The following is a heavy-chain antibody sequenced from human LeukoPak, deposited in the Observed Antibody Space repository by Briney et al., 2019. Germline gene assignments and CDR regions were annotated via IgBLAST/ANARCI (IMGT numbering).Heavy chain of an antibody. Sequence: GGSLRLSCAASGFTFSSYSMNWVRQAPGKGLEWVSYISSSSSTIYYADSVKGRFTISRDNAKNSLYLQMNSLRAEDTAVYYCAREGDFHWFDPWGQGTLVTVSS. CDR2: ISSSSSTI. D-gene: IGHD3-3*01. CDR3: AREGDFHWFDP. V-gene: IGHV3-48*01. CDR1: GFTFSSYS. J-gene: IGHJ5*02.